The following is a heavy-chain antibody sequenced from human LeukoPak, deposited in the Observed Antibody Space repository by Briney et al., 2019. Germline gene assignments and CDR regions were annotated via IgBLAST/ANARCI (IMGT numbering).Heavy chain of an antibody. Sequence: ASVKVSCKASGGTFSSYAISWVRQVPGQGLEWMGGIIPIFGTANYAQKFQGRVTITADESTSTAYMELSSLRSEDTAVYYCARVRTGESYYYYYYMDVWGKGTTVTVSS. CDR1: GGTFSSYA. CDR2: IIPIFGTA. J-gene: IGHJ6*03. V-gene: IGHV1-69*13. D-gene: IGHD7-27*01. CDR3: ARVRTGESYYYYYYMDV.